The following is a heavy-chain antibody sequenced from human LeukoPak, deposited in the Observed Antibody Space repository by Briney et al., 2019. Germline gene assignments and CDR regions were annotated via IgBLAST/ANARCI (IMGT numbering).Heavy chain of an antibody. D-gene: IGHD3-3*01. J-gene: IGHJ3*02. Sequence: PSETLSLTCTVSGGSISSYYWSWIRQPAGKGLEWIGRIYTSGSTNYNPSLKSRVTMSVDTSKNQFSLKLSSVTAADTAVYYCARGGDTIFGVVIEDAFDIWGQGTMVTVSS. CDR2: IYTSGST. CDR1: GGSISSYY. V-gene: IGHV4-4*07. CDR3: ARGGDTIFGVVIEDAFDI.